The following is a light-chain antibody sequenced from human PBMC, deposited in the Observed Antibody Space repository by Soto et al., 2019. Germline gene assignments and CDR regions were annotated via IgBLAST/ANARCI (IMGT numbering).Light chain of an antibody. V-gene: IGKV3-20*01. J-gene: IGKJ5*01. Sequence: EIVLTQSPATLSLSPGERATLSCRASQSVRSTSLVWYQQKPAQAPRLLIYGASSRATGIPDRFSGGGSGTDFTLTISRLEPEDFAVYYCQHYNSSPPITFGQGTRLE. CDR2: GAS. CDR3: QHYNSSPPIT. CDR1: QSVRSTS.